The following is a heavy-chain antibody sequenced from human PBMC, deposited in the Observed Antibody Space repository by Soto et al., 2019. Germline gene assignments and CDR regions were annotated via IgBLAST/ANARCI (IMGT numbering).Heavy chain of an antibody. CDR2: ISYDGSNK. CDR3: ARDSHGSGITMTS. J-gene: IGHJ5*02. V-gene: IGHV3-30-3*01. D-gene: IGHD3-22*01. Sequence: QVQLVESGGGVVQPGRSLRLSCAASGFTFSSYAMHWVRQAPGKGLEWVAVISYDGSNKYYADSVKGRFTISRDNSKNTLYLQMNSLRAEDTAVYYCARDSHGSGITMTSWGQGTLVTVSS. CDR1: GFTFSSYA.